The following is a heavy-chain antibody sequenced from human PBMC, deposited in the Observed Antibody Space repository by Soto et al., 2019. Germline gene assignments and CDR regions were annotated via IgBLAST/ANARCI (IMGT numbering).Heavy chain of an antibody. D-gene: IGHD3-10*01. V-gene: IGHV3-23*01. J-gene: IGHJ4*02. CDR3: ARRKSTEYFFDY. CDR1: GFTFSSYA. Sequence: EVQLLESGGGLVQPGGSLRLSCAASGFTFSSYAMTWVRQTPGKGLEWVSVISGSGGTTYYADSVKGRFTISRDNSKRSLYLQMNSLRAEDTAVYYCARRKSTEYFFDYWGQGTLVTVSS. CDR2: ISGSGGTT.